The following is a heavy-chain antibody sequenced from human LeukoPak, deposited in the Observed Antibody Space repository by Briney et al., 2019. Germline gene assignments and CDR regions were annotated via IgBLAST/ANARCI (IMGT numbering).Heavy chain of an antibody. V-gene: IGHV4-59*01. CDR1: GGSISSYY. CDR3: ARGGSRVISSSDFDS. Sequence: SETLSLTCTVSGGSISSYYWSWIRQPPGKGLEWIGYIYYTGSTNYNPSLKRRVTVSVDTSGNQFSLRLSSVTAADTAVYYCARGGSRVISSSDFDSWGQGILVTVS. D-gene: IGHD6-6*01. J-gene: IGHJ4*02. CDR2: IYYTGST.